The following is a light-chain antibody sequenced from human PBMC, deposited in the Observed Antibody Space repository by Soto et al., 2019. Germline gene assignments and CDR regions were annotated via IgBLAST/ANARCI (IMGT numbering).Light chain of an antibody. V-gene: IGKV2-28*01. CDR2: LGS. Sequence: DIVLTQSPLSLPVTPGEPASISCRSSQSLLHSNGNIYLDWYLQKPGQSPQLLIYLGSIRASGVADRFSGSGSGTDFTHKITSVEAEDVGVYYCMQAIQATRTFGLGTKVEIK. CDR3: MQAIQATRT. J-gene: IGKJ1*01. CDR1: QSLLHSNGNIY.